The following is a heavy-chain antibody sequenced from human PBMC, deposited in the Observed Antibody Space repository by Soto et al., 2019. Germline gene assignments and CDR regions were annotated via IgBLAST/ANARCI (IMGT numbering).Heavy chain of an antibody. Sequence: SETLSLTCTVSGGSISSDGYYWSWIRQHPGKGLEWIGYIYYSGSTYYNPSLKSRVTISVDTSKNQFSLKLSSVTAADTAVYYCARGKAYYDSSGYYLTFFFDYWGQGTLVTVSS. CDR1: GGSISSDGYY. CDR2: IYYSGST. V-gene: IGHV4-31*03. D-gene: IGHD3-22*01. J-gene: IGHJ4*02. CDR3: ARGKAYYDSSGYYLTFFFDY.